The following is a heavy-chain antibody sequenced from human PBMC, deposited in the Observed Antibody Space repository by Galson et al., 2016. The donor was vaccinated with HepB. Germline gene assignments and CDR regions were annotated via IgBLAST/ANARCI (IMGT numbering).Heavy chain of an antibody. CDR3: ARVATSYYWYFDL. CDR2: ISYSGST. CDR1: GGSISSTIYY. V-gene: IGHV4-39*07. D-gene: IGHD5-12*01. J-gene: IGHJ2*01. Sequence: ETLSLTCTVSGGSISSTIYYWGWIRQPPGKGLEWIGSISYSGSTYYNPSLKSRVTISVDTSKNHFSLKLSSVTAADTAVYYCARVATSYYWYFDLWGRGTLVTVSS.